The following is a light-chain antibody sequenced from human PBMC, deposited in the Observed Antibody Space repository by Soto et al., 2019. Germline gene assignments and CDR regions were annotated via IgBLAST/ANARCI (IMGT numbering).Light chain of an antibody. J-gene: IGKJ2*01. CDR3: LQDYNYPRT. Sequence: AIQMTQFPASLSASVGDRVTITCRASQGIRDELGWYQQKPGKAPNLLIYGASRLERGVPSRFSGSVSGTDFSLTISSLRPEDSATYFCLQDYNYPRTFGQGTKLQIK. CDR1: QGIRDE. V-gene: IGKV1-6*01. CDR2: GAS.